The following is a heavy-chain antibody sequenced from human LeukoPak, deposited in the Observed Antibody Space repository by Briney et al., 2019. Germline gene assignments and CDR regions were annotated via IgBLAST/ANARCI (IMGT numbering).Heavy chain of an antibody. CDR1: GFTFSSYE. CDR3: ARRFDL. V-gene: IGHV3-48*03. J-gene: IGHJ5*02. CDR2: ISRSGSTI. Sequence: GGSLRLSCAASGFTFSSYEMNWVRQAPGKGLEWVSYISRSGSTIYYADSVKGRFTISRDNTKNSLYLQMNSLRVEDTAVYYCARRFDLWGQGTLVTVSS.